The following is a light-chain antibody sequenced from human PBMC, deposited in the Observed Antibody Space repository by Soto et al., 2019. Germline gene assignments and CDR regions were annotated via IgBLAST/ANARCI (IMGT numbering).Light chain of an antibody. CDR1: SSDVGSYNL. CDR2: EVS. J-gene: IGLJ1*01. CDR3: CSYTGSYV. Sequence: QPVLKRPASGSGAHRQGITIFCTGTSSDVGSYNLVSWYQQHPGKAPKLMIYEVSKRPSGVSNRFSGSKSGNTASLTISGLQAEDEADYYCCSYTGSYVFGTGTKVTVL. V-gene: IGLV2-23*02.